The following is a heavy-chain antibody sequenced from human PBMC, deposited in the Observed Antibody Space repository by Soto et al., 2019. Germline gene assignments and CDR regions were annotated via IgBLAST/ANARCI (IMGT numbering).Heavy chain of an antibody. Sequence: ASVKVSCKASGYTFTSYYMHWVRQAPGQGLEWMGVINPIFGSANYAQKFQGRVTITADESTSTAYMELSSLRSEDTAVYYCARNGSISTPNPAGFDVWGQGTLVTVSS. CDR1: GYTFTSYY. CDR3: ARNGSISTPNPAGFDV. D-gene: IGHD2-8*01. J-gene: IGHJ4*02. CDR2: INPIFGSA. V-gene: IGHV1-46*01.